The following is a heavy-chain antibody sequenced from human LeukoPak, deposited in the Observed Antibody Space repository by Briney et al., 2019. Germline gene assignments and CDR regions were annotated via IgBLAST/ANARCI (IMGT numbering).Heavy chain of an antibody. CDR3: TTDRFS. V-gene: IGHV3-15*01. Sequence: PGGSLRLSRAASGFTISNDWMSWVRQAPGKGLEWVGRIKSKSDGRTIDYAAPVKGRFTISRDDSKNTLYLQMNSLKTEDAAVYYCTTDRFSWGQGTLVTVSS. CDR1: GFTISNDW. J-gene: IGHJ4*02. D-gene: IGHD3-3*01. CDR2: IKSKSDGRTI.